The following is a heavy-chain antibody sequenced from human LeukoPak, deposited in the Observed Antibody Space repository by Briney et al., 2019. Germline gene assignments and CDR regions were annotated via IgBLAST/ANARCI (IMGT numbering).Heavy chain of an antibody. V-gene: IGHV4-59*02. J-gene: IGHJ3*02. Sequence: PSETLSLTCSVSGASVRSDHWNWIRKSPGKGLEWIAYMHGSGCPNYNPSRASRLTLSVDATENQLSLKLSSVTAAATAVYFCASDLSINAFDIWGPGTLVTVSS. D-gene: IGHD2/OR15-2a*01. CDR1: GASVRSDH. CDR2: MHGSGCP. CDR3: ASDLSINAFDI.